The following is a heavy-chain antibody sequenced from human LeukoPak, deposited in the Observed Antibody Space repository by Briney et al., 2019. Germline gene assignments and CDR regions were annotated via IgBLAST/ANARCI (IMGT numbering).Heavy chain of an antibody. CDR1: GFTFSKYA. D-gene: IGHD2-2*01. CDR3: AKAHDSVVVLDY. Sequence: PGGSLTLSCAASGFTFSKYAMSWVRQAPGKGLEWVAPINGSGATTYYADSVRGRITISSDNSKNMLYLQRNRLTADATAIYYCAKAHDSVVVLDYWGLGTLVTVSS. V-gene: IGHV3-23*01. CDR2: INGSGATT. J-gene: IGHJ4*02.